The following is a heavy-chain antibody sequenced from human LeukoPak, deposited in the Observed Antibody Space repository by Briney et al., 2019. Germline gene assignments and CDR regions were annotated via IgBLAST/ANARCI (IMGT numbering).Heavy chain of an antibody. Sequence: SETLSLTCTVSGGSIRSYYWSWIRQPPGKGLEWIGYIYYSGSTNYNPSLKSRVTISVDTSKNQFSLKLSSVTAADTAVYYCARVKRITMVRGVWNWYFDLWGRGTLVTVSS. CDR2: IYYSGST. J-gene: IGHJ2*01. CDR1: GGSIRSYY. V-gene: IGHV4-59*01. CDR3: ARVKRITMVRGVWNWYFDL. D-gene: IGHD3-10*01.